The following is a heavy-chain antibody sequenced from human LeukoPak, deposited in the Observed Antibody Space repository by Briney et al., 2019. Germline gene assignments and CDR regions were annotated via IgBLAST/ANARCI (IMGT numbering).Heavy chain of an antibody. J-gene: IGHJ4*02. Sequence: GESLRLSCAASGFTVSDNYMSWVRQAPGKGLEWVSVIYSAGSTYYADSVKGRFTISRDNSKNTLYLQMNSLRAEDTAVYYCARSDGSGSYPVDYWGQGALVTVSS. CDR2: IYSAGST. CDR3: ARSDGSGSYPVDY. CDR1: GFTVSDNY. D-gene: IGHD3-10*01. V-gene: IGHV3-66*01.